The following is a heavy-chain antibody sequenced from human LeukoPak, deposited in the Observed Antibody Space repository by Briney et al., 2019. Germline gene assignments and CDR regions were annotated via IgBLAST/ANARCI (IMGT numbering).Heavy chain of an antibody. CDR1: GGSFSGYL. CDR3: ARIVVVVAASNYDAFDI. Sequence: PSETLSLTCDVPGGSFSGYLWSWIRQSPGKGLEWIGEVNYRGSPNYNPSLESRVTISVDTSKNQFSLKLSSVTAADTAVYYCARIVVVVAASNYDAFDIWGQGTMVTVSS. D-gene: IGHD2-15*01. CDR2: VNYRGSP. V-gene: IGHV4-34*01. J-gene: IGHJ3*02.